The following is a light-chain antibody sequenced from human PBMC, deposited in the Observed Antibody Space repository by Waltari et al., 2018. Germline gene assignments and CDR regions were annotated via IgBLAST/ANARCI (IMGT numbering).Light chain of an antibody. CDR2: EVS. Sequence: QSALTQPASVSGSPGQSITLSCPGPSSDVGGYHYVSWYQQHPGKAPKLMIYEVSNRPSGVSNRFSGSKSGNTASLTISGLQAEDEADYYCSSYTSSSTRVFGTGTKVTVL. CDR1: SSDVGGYHY. J-gene: IGLJ1*01. V-gene: IGLV2-14*01. CDR3: SSYTSSSTRV.